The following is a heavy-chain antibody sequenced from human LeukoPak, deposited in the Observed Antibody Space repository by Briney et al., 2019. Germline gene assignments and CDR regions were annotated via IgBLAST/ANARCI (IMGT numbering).Heavy chain of an antibody. D-gene: IGHD3-9*01. V-gene: IGHV4-4*02. Sequence: SGTLSLTCAVSGGSVSSSDWWTWVRQSPERGLEWIGEVFHSEKTNYNPSLRSRVIISIDKSKNEFSLRLSSVTAADTAVYYCARQMGILRYFDYWGQGALVTVSS. CDR2: VFHSEKT. CDR1: GGSVSSSDW. J-gene: IGHJ4*02. CDR3: ARQMGILRYFDY.